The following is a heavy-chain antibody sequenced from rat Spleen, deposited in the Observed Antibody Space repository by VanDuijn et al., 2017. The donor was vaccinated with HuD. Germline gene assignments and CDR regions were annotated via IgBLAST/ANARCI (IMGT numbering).Heavy chain of an antibody. CDR1: GFSLSNYG. CDR3: ARVDIATISTGGI. J-gene: IGHJ2*01. Sequence: QVQLKESGPGLVQPSQTLSLTCTVAGFSLSNYGIIWVRQPPGKGLEWMGIIWGNGNTNYNSVLKSRLSISRDTSKSQVYLKMNSLQTEDTATYYCARVDIATISTGGIWGQGVMVTVSS. CDR2: IWGNGNT. V-gene: IGHV2-13*01. D-gene: IGHD1-2*01.